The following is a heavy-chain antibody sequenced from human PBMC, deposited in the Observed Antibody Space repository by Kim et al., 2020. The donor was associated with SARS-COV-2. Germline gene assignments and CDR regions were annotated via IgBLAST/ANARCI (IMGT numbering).Heavy chain of an antibody. CDR3: ARDGGYYYGSGTIYYYGMDV. D-gene: IGHD3-10*01. J-gene: IGHJ6*02. Sequence: GGSLRLSCAASGFTFSDYYMNWIRQAPGKGLEWVSYISSSGSTIYYADSVKGRFTISRDNAKNSLYLQMNSLRAEDTAVYYCARDGGYYYGSGTIYYYGMDVWGQGTTVTVSS. V-gene: IGHV3-11*04. CDR2: ISSSGSTI. CDR1: GFTFSDYY.